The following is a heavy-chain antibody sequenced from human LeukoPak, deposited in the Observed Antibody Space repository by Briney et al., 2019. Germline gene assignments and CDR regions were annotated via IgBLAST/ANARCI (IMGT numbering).Heavy chain of an antibody. CDR3: AKDFGGYYSEFDY. J-gene: IGHJ4*02. Sequence: GGSLRLSCAASGFTFSSYAMSWVRQAPGKGPEWVSAISGSGGSTYYADSVKGRFTISRDNSKNTLYLQMNSLRAEDTAVYYCAKDFGGYYSEFDYWGQGTLVTVSS. D-gene: IGHD3-3*01. CDR2: ISGSGGST. V-gene: IGHV3-23*01. CDR1: GFTFSSYA.